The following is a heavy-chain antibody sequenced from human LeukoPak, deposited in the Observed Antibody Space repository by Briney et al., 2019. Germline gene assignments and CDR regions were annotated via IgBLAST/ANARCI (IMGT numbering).Heavy chain of an antibody. Sequence: KSSETLSLTCTVSGGSINSYYWSWIRQPPGRGLEWIGSIHYSGSTSYNPSLRSRVTISVDKSKNQSFLKLSSVTATDTAVYYCARRVHSSSWSSYFDYWGQETLVTVSS. CDR3: ARRVHSSSWSSYFDY. D-gene: IGHD6-13*01. CDR2: IHYSGST. V-gene: IGHV4-59*01. J-gene: IGHJ4*02. CDR1: GGSINSYY.